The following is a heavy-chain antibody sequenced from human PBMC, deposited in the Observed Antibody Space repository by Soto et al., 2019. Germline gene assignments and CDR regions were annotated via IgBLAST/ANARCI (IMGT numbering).Heavy chain of an antibody. CDR1: GFTFTDHD. D-gene: IGHD3-3*01. CDR3: ARVRFLDYYYYMDV. J-gene: IGHJ6*03. CDR2: TRDKANSYTT. V-gene: IGHV3-72*01. Sequence: EVQLVESGGGLVQPGGSLRLSCAVSGFTFTDHDMDWVRQAPGKGLEWVGRTRDKANSYTTEYAASVKGRFTISRDDSKNSVYLQMTSLKTEDTAVYYCARVRFLDYYYYMDVWGKGTTVTVSS.